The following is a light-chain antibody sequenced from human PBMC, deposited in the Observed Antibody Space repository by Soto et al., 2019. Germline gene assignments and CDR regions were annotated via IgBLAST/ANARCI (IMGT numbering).Light chain of an antibody. CDR1: QSITSY. Sequence: DIQMTQSPSSLSASVGDRVTITCRASQSITSYLNWFQQQPGKAPKLLIYDASSLQSGVPPRFSGSGSGTDFTLPISSLQPEDFATYYCQRGGFAFGPGTKVDVK. CDR2: DAS. J-gene: IGKJ3*01. CDR3: QRGGFA. V-gene: IGKV1-39*01.